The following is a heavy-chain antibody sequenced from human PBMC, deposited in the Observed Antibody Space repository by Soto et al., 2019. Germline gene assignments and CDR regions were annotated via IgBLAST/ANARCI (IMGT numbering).Heavy chain of an antibody. V-gene: IGHV5-51*01. CDR2: IYPHDSDT. CDR1: EYTFTNYW. D-gene: IGHD4-17*01. J-gene: IGHJ6*02. Sequence: PGESLKISCKGSEYTFTNYWIGWVRQMPGKGLEWMGIIYPHDSDTRYSPSFQGQVTISADKSISTAYLRWSSLKASDTAMYYCARLTTAPSKDPYYHYQSIDVWGLGTTVTVS. CDR3: ARLTTAPSKDPYYHYQSIDV.